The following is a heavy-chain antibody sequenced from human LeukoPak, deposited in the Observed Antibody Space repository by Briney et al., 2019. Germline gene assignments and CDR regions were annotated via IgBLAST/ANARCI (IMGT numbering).Heavy chain of an antibody. Sequence: ASVKVSCKASGYTFSGYYMYWVRQAPGQGLECMGWINPNNGGTQYAQKFQGRVSMTRDTSISTVYMELTGLTSDDTAVYYCARDGAAVMVELDFWGQGTLVTVSS. CDR2: INPNNGGT. CDR3: ARDGAAVMVELDF. CDR1: GYTFSGYY. V-gene: IGHV1-2*02. D-gene: IGHD6-25*01. J-gene: IGHJ4*02.